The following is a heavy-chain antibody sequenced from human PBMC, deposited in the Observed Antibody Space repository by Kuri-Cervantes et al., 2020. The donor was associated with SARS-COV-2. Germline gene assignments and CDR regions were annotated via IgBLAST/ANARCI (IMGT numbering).Heavy chain of an antibody. D-gene: IGHD3-3*01. V-gene: IGHV4-34*01. CDR3: ATPGVTGYDFWSGYYGYFDY. J-gene: IGHJ4*02. Sequence: ESLKISCAVYGGSFGGYYWSWIRQPPGKGLEWIGSIYYSGSTYYNPSLKSRVTISVDTSKNQFSLKLSSVTAADTAVYYCATPGVTGYDFWSGYYGYFDYWGQGTLVTVSS. CDR2: IYYSGST. CDR1: GGSFGGYY.